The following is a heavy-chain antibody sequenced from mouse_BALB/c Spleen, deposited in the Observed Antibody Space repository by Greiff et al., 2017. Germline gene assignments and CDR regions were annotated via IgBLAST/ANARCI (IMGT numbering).Heavy chain of an antibody. V-gene: IGHV1-9*01. CDR3: ARSDYGSSLTWLAY. CDR2: ILPGSGST. D-gene: IGHD1-1*01. CDR1: GYTFSSYW. J-gene: IGHJ3*01. Sequence: QVQLQQSGAELMKPGASVKISCKATGYTFSSYWIEWVKQRPGHGLEWIGEILPGSGSTNYNEKFKGKATFTADTSSNTAYMQLSSLTSEDSAVYYCARSDYGSSLTWLAYWGQGTLVTVSA.